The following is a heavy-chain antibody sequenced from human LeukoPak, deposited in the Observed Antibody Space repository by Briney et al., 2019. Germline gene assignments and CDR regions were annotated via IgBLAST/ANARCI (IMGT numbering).Heavy chain of an antibody. V-gene: IGHV3-48*03. J-gene: IGHJ4*02. Sequence: GGSLRLSCAASGFTFSSYEMNWVRQAPGKGLQWVSYISSSGSTRYYAESVKGRLTISRDNAKNTLYLQMNSLRAEDTAVYYCVRVGVAYGGFDYWGQGILVSVSS. D-gene: IGHD4-23*01. CDR2: ISSSGSTR. CDR1: GFTFSSYE. CDR3: VRVGVAYGGFDY.